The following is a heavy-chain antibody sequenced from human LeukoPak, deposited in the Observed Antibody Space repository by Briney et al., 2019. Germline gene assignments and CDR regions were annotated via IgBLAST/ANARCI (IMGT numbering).Heavy chain of an antibody. CDR1: GGSISSGDYY. CDR3: ARHVRIFGVVTPTLIDY. V-gene: IGHV4-30-4*08. Sequence: PSETLSLTCTVSGGSISSGDYYWSWIRQPPGKGLEWIGYIYYSGSTYYNPSLKSRVTISVDTSKNQFSLKLSSVTAADTAVYYCARHVRIFGVVTPTLIDYWGQGTLVTVSS. CDR2: IYYSGST. J-gene: IGHJ4*02. D-gene: IGHD3-3*01.